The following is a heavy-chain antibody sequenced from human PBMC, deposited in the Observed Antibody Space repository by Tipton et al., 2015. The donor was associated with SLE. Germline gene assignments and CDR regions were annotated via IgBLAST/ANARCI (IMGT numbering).Heavy chain of an antibody. V-gene: IGHV4-61*09. CDR2: ISSSGSA. CDR1: GASISSGIYY. J-gene: IGHJ4*02. D-gene: IGHD1-26*01. Sequence: LRLSCTVSGASISSGIYYWSWIRQPAGKGLEWIGHISSSGSATYNPSLKTRVTMSVDTSKNLFSLRRSSLTAADTAVYYCAVGGWELRWGQGTQVTVSS. CDR3: AVGGWELR.